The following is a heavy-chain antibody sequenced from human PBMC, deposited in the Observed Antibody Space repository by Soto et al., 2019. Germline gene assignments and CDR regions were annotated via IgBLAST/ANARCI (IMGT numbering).Heavy chain of an antibody. D-gene: IGHD2-15*01. CDR1: GGSISSGGYS. CDR2: IYHYGST. V-gene: IGHV4-30-2*01. J-gene: IGHJ5*02. Sequence: QLQLQESGSGLVKPSQTLSLTCAVSGGSISSGGYSWNWIRQPPGKGLEWIGYIYHYGSTYYNPSLKSRVTISVDRSKNQIALRLRSVTAADTAVYYCARASEGCSGGRCHMDWFDPWGQGTLVTVSS. CDR3: ARASEGCSGGRCHMDWFDP.